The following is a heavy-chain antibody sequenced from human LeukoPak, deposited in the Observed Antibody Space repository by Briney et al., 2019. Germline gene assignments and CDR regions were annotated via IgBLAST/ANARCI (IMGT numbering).Heavy chain of an antibody. CDR1: GFTFSSYS. CDR3: VKERGPFDAYDI. Sequence: GGSLRLSCAASGFTFSSYSMNWVRQAPGKGLEWVAVIWSDGNNKFYADSVKGRFTFSRDNSRNTLSLQMNSLRAEDTAVYYCVKERGPFDAYDIWGQGTMVTVSS. J-gene: IGHJ3*02. CDR2: IWSDGNNK. V-gene: IGHV3-33*06.